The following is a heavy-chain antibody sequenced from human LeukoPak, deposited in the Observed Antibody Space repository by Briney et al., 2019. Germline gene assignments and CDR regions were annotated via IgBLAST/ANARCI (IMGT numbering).Heavy chain of an antibody. D-gene: IGHD6-13*01. Sequence: PGGSLRLSCAASGFTFSNAWMSWVRQAPGKGLEWVGRIKSKTDGGTTDYAAPVKGRFTISGDDSKNTLYLQMNSLKTEDTAVYYCTTRYSGSWYYFDYWGQGTLVTVSS. CDR3: TTRYSGSWYYFDY. V-gene: IGHV3-15*01. CDR1: GFTFSNAW. CDR2: IKSKTDGGTT. J-gene: IGHJ4*02.